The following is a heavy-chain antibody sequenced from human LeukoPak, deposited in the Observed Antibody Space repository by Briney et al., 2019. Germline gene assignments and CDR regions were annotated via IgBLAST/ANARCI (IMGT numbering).Heavy chain of an antibody. Sequence: SETLSLTCSVSGGSISSHYWDWIRQPPGKGLEWIGYISTGGSTYYNPSLRSRVTTPGDTSKNELSLRLTSVTAADTAVYYCARGFLEWLPITWFDPWGQGTLVTVSS. CDR3: ARGFLEWLPITWFDP. J-gene: IGHJ5*02. V-gene: IGHV4-59*11. CDR2: ISTGGST. CDR1: GGSISSHY. D-gene: IGHD3-3*01.